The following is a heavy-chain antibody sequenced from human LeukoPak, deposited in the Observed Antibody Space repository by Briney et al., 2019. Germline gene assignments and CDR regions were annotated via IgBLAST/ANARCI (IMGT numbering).Heavy chain of an antibody. D-gene: IGHD2-2*01. CDR3: ASRYCSSTSCYGGSYYYYGMDV. Sequence: SVKVSCKASGGTFSSYAISWVRQAPGQGLEWMGGIIPIFGTANYAQKFQGRVTITADESTSTAYMELSSLRSEDTAVYYCASRYCSSTSCYGGSYYYYGMDVWGQGTTVTVSS. CDR2: IIPIFGTA. V-gene: IGHV1-69*01. J-gene: IGHJ6*02. CDR1: GGTFSSYA.